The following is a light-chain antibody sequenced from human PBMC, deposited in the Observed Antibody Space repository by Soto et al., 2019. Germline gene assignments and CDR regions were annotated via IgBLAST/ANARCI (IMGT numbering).Light chain of an antibody. V-gene: IGKV3-11*01. CDR3: QHFGSSPPVT. CDR1: QSASTY. Sequence: EIVLTQSPATLSLSPGERATLSCRASQSASTYLAWYQQKPGQAPRLLIYDASKRATGIPDRFRGSGSGSEFTLTNSGLEPEDFAVYFCQHFGSSPPVTFGQGTRLEIK. J-gene: IGKJ5*01. CDR2: DAS.